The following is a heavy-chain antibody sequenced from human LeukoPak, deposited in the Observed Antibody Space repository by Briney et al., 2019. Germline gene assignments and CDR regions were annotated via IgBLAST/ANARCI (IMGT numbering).Heavy chain of an antibody. V-gene: IGHV4-61*05. CDR1: GGSISSSSYY. D-gene: IGHD6-13*01. CDR3: ARLEAATGAFRFDY. CDR2: IYYSGST. J-gene: IGHJ4*02. Sequence: SETLSLTCTVSGGSISSSSYYWGWIRQPPGKGLEWIGYIYYSGSTNYNPSLKSRVTISVDTSKNQFSLKLNSVTAADTAVYYCARLEAATGAFRFDYWGQGTLVTVSS.